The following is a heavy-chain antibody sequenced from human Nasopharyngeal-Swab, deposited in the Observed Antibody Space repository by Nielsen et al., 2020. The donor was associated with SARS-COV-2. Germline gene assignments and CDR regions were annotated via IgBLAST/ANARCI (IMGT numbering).Heavy chain of an antibody. CDR3: ARSYYDFWSGYYYAFDT. CDR1: GFTFSSYA. Sequence: GESLKISCAASGFTFSSYAMHWVRQAPGKGLEYVSAISSNGVTTYYANSVKGRFTISRDNSNNTLYLQMGSLRAEDMAVYYCARSYYDFWSGYYYAFDTWGQGTMVTVSS. D-gene: IGHD3-3*01. V-gene: IGHV3-64*01. CDR2: ISSNGVTT. J-gene: IGHJ3*02.